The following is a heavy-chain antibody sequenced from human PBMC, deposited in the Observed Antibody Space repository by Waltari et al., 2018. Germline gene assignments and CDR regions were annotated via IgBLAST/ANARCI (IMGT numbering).Heavy chain of an antibody. J-gene: IGHJ4*02. CDR2: MNPNSGNT. V-gene: IGHV1-8*02. CDR1: GYTFTSYD. D-gene: IGHD3-22*01. CDR3: ARRDHYDSSGYYNFDY. Sequence: ASGYTFTSYDINWVRQATGQGLEWMGWMNPNSGNTGYAQKFQGRVTMTRNTSISTAYMELSSLRSEDTAVYYCARRDHYDSSGYYNFDYWGQGTLVTVSS.